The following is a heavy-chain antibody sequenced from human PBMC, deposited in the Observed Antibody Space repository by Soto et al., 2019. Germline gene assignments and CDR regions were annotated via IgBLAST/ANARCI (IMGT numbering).Heavy chain of an antibody. CDR2: IIPILDVT. Sequence: SVKASCKASGVEFNILTLSWVRHAPGQGPEWMGTIIPILDVTKNAQKFQGRITITADKSTSTVYMELRRLRSDDTAVYYCAQMWFGELWHGMDVWGQGTTVTVSS. V-gene: IGHV1-69*02. D-gene: IGHD3-10*01. J-gene: IGHJ6*02. CDR1: GVEFNILT. CDR3: AQMWFGELWHGMDV.